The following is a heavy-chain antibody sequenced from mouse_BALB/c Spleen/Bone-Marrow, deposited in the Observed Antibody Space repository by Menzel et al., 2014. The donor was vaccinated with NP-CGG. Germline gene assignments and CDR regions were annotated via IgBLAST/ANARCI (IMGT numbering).Heavy chain of an antibody. J-gene: IGHJ2*01. V-gene: IGHV1-14*01. Sequence: VQLKESGPEVVKPGASVKMSCKASGYTFTSYVMHWVKQKPGQGLEWIGYSNPDNDGTKYNEKFKGKATLTSDKSSSTAYMELSSLTSEDSAVYYCAREDYGSSPYYFDYWGQGTTLTVSS. CDR3: AREDYGSSPYYFDY. CDR1: GYTFTSYV. CDR2: SNPDNDGT. D-gene: IGHD1-1*01.